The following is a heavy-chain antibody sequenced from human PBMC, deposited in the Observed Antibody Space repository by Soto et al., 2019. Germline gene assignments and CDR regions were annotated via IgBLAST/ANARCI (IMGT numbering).Heavy chain of an antibody. J-gene: IGHJ3*02. CDR3: VRGADGFDI. CDR2: IYSGGNT. V-gene: IGHV3-53*04. Sequence: EVQLVESGGGLVQPGGSLRLSCAASGLSVSNNYMSWISKAPGKGLEWVSVIYSGGNTYYTDSVKGRFIISRHNSENMLFLQMNSLRPEDTDLYYCVRGADGFDIWGQGTMVTVSS. CDR1: GLSVSNNY.